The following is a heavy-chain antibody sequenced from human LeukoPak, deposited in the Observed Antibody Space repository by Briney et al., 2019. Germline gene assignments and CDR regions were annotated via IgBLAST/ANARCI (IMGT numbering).Heavy chain of an antibody. D-gene: IGHD2-2*01. CDR1: GFTFSNAW. V-gene: IGHV3-15*01. CDR3: TTGGPHIVVVPAAHAFDY. Sequence: PGGSLRLSCAASGFTFSNAWMSWVRQAPGKGLEWVGRIKSKTDGGTTDYAAPVEGRFTISRDDSKNTLYLQMNSLKTEDTAVYYCTTGGPHIVVVPAAHAFDYWGQGTLVTVSS. J-gene: IGHJ4*02. CDR2: IKSKTDGGTT.